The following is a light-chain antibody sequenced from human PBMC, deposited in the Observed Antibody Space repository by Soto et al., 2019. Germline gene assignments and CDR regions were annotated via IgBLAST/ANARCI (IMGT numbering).Light chain of an antibody. CDR2: GAS. V-gene: IGKV1-39*01. CDR3: QQTSSTPLT. J-gene: IGKJ4*01. CDR1: QSVASY. Sequence: DIQLTQSPSSLCASVGDRVTITCRASQSVASYLNWYQQKPGKAPKLLIYGASSLQSGVPSRFSGSGSGTDFTLSITSLQPEDFATYYCQQTSSTPLTFGGGTKVDIK.